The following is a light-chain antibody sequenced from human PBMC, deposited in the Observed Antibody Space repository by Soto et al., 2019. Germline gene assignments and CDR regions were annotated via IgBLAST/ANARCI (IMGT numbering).Light chain of an antibody. Sequence: QSVLTQPPSASWSPGQSVTISCTGTSSDVGAYNYVSWYQQHAGKAPKLVIYEVTKRPSGVPDRFSGSKSANTASLTVSGRQAEDEADYYCSSFASSNTWVFGGGTKLTVL. V-gene: IGLV2-8*01. CDR1: SSDVGAYNY. CDR3: SSFASSNTWV. J-gene: IGLJ3*02. CDR2: EVT.